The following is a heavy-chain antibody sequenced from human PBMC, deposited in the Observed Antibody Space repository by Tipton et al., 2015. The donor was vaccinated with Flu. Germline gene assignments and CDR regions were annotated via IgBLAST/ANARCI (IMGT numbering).Heavy chain of an antibody. CDR1: GASISSTTYY. D-gene: IGHD2-2*01. CDR3: APSTRYWTGGHFFGW. J-gene: IGHJ4*02. CDR2: IYKTGIT. V-gene: IGHV4-39*07. Sequence: GLVKPSETLSLTCDVSGASISSTTYYWGWIRQPPGKGLEWIGSIYKTGITDYNPSLKSRVTPSLDTSKNQFSLKVRSVNAADTAVYYCAPSTRYWTGGHFFGWWGRGTQVTVSS.